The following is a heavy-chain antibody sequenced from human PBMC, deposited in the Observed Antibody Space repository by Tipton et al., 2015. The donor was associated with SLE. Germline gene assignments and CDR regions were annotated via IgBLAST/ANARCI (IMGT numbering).Heavy chain of an antibody. CDR3: ARGPGSSSTEPDRESFFYYGMDV. CDR1: GGSFSDYS. CDR2: INHSGST. Sequence: LRLSCVVYGGSFSDYSWSWIRQPPGKGLEWIGEINHSGSTNYNPSLKSRVTISVDTSKNQFSLKLSSVTAADTAVYYCARGPGSSSTEPDRESFFYYGMDVWGQGTTVTVPS. V-gene: IGHV4-34*01. D-gene: IGHD6-6*01. J-gene: IGHJ6*02.